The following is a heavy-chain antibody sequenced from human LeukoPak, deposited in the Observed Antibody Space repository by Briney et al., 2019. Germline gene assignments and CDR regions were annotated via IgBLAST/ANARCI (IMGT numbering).Heavy chain of an antibody. J-gene: IGHJ6*03. D-gene: IGHD3/OR15-3a*01. Sequence: ASVKVSCKASGYTFSSYDINWVRQATGQGLEWMGWMNPNSGNTGYAEKFQGRVTMTRNTSISTAYMELSSLRSEDTDVYYCARFADWTMDVWGKGTTVTVSS. V-gene: IGHV1-8*01. CDR2: MNPNSGNT. CDR3: ARFADWTMDV. CDR1: GYTFSSYD.